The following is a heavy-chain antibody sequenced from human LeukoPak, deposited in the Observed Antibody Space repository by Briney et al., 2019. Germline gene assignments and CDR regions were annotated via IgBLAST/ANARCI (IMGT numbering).Heavy chain of an antibody. V-gene: IGHV1-18*01. J-gene: IGHJ3*02. CDR1: GYTFTSYG. CDR3: ARVSGSSRSVGPDAFDI. Sequence: GASVKVSCKASGYTFTSYGISWVRQAPGQGLEWMGWISAYNGNTNYAQKLQGRVTMTTDTSTSTAYMELRSLRSDDPAVYYCARVSGSSRSVGPDAFDIWGQGTMVTVSS. CDR2: ISAYNGNT. D-gene: IGHD1-26*01.